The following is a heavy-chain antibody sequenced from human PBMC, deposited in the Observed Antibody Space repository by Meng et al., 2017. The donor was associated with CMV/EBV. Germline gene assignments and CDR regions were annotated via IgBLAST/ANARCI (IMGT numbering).Heavy chain of an antibody. CDR1: GYTFTSYG. CDR3: ARDSSLVGGFDY. V-gene: IGHV1-18*01. D-gene: IGHD2-8*02. CDR2: ISAYNGNT. J-gene: IGHJ4*02. Sequence: GESLKISCKASGYTFTSYGISWVRQAPGQGLEWMGWISAYNGNTNYAQKLQGRVTMTTDTSTSTAYMELRSLRSDDTAVYYCARDSSLVGGFDYWGQGTLVTVSS.